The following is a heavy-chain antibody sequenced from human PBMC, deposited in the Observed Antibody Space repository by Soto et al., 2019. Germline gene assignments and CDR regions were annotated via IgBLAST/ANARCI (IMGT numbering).Heavy chain of an antibody. CDR2: ITGSGIYT. V-gene: IGHV3-21*02. CDR3: VKEGIRNYNEDFDY. D-gene: IGHD1-7*01. Sequence: VQLVESGGGLVKPGGSLGLSCAASGFIFATHTINWVRQAPGKGLEWVSSITGSGIYTRYADSVKGRFTISRDNAKASLYLQMNSLGAEDTAVYYCVKEGIRNYNEDFDYWGQGTLVTVSS. CDR1: GFIFATHT. J-gene: IGHJ4*02.